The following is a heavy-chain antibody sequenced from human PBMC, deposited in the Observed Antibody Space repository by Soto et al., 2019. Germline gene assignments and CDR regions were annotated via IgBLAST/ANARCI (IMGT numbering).Heavy chain of an antibody. CDR2: IIPIFGTA. V-gene: IGHV1-69*01. CDR3: ARDPRENVAGLDY. Sequence: QVQLVQSGAEVKKPGSSVKVSCKASGGTFSSYAISWVRQAPGQGLEWMGGIIPIFGTANYAQKFQGRVTITADEATSTAYNELSSLRSEDMAVYYCARDPRENVAGLDYWGQGTLVTVSS. J-gene: IGHJ4*02. D-gene: IGHD1-26*01. CDR1: GGTFSSYA.